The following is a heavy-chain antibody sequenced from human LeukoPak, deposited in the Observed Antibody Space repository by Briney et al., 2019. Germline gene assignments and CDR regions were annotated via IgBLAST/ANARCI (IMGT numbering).Heavy chain of an antibody. CDR3: AKDRRGSGSSMGDY. J-gene: IGHJ4*02. Sequence: GGSLRLSCAASGFTFDDYAMHWVRQAPGKGPEWVSGISWNSGSIGYADSVKGRFTISRDNAKNSLYLQMNSLRAEDTALYYCAKDRRGSGSSMGDYWGQGTLVTVSS. CDR2: ISWNSGSI. V-gene: IGHV3-9*01. D-gene: IGHD3-10*01. CDR1: GFTFDDYA.